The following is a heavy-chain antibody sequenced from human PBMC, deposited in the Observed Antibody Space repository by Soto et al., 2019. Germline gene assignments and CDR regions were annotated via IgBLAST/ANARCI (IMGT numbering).Heavy chain of an antibody. J-gene: IGHJ6*02. D-gene: IGHD5-18*01. CDR3: ARVQVDTAMGPPYYYYYGMDV. CDR1: GFTFSSYA. Sequence: GGSLRLSCAASGFTFSSYAMSWVRQAPGKGLEWVSAFSGSGGSTYYADSVKGRFTISRHNSKNTLYLQMNSLRAEDTAVYYCARVQVDTAMGPPYYYYYGMDVWGQGTTVTVSS. CDR2: FSGSGGST. V-gene: IGHV3-23*01.